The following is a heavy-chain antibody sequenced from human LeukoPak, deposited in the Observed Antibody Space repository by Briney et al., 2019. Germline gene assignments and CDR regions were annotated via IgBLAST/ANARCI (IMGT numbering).Heavy chain of an antibody. CDR2: INHSGST. D-gene: IGHD3-10*01. V-gene: IGHV4-34*01. CDR1: GGSFSGYY. J-gene: IGHJ4*02. CDR3: ARGPYYYGSGSYDY. Sequence: PSETLSLTCAVYGGSFSGYYWSWIRHPPEKGLEWIGEINHSGSTNYNPSLKSRVTISVDTSKNQFSLKLSSVTAADTAVYYCARGPYYYGSGSYDYWGQGTLVTVSS.